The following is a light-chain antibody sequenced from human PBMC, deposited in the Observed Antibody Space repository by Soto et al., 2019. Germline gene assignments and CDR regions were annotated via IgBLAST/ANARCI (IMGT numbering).Light chain of an antibody. CDR3: SSFTTRTNIV. J-gene: IGLJ1*01. Sequence: QSARTQPASVSWSPGHSITIACSGTSGDVGAYNYVSWYQHHPGKAPRLMISEVSNRPSGVSNRFSGSKSGNTASLTISGLQAEEEAVYYCSSFTTRTNIVFGSGTKVTVL. V-gene: IGLV2-14*01. CDR1: SGDVGAYNY. CDR2: EVS.